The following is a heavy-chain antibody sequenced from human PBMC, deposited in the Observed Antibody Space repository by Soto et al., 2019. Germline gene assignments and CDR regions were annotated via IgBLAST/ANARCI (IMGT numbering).Heavy chain of an antibody. CDR3: ARERQYYDCELDP. Sequence: QVQLQESGPGLVKPSQTLSLTCTVSGDSITSGAYYWTWIRQHPGKGLEWIGYISSSGRTYYNPFLKSRLAISLDPSANEVRLKLTSVTASDTAMYYCARERQYYDCELDPGGQGSLVTVSS. J-gene: IGHJ5*02. D-gene: IGHD3-22*01. CDR1: GDSITSGAYY. CDR2: ISSSGRT. V-gene: IGHV4-31*03.